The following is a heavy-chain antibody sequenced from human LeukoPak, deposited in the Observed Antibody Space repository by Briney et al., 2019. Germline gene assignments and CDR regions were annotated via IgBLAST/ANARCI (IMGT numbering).Heavy chain of an antibody. D-gene: IGHD3-22*01. Sequence: QPGGSLRLSCAASGFTFSSYAMSWVRQAPGKGLEWVSAISGSGGSTYYADSVKGRFTISRDNSKNTLYLQMNSLRAEDTAVYYCAKITMIVVVTTYYFDYWGQGTLVTVSS. CDR2: ISGSGGST. CDR3: AKITMIVVVTTYYFDY. V-gene: IGHV3-23*01. CDR1: GFTFSSYA. J-gene: IGHJ4*02.